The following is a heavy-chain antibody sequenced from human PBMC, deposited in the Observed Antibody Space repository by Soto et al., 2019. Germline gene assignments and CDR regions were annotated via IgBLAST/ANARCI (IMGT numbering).Heavy chain of an antibody. J-gene: IGHJ2*01. Sequence: QEQLVASGGGVVQPGRSLSLSCAAARFRFSSYGMHWVLQAPGKGLGWMAGVQYDGDYQNYGDSVKGRFTISRDNSKSTLYRQMDSLRPEDPAVYYCAKGTTVTPWRYLDLWGPGTLVTVSS. CDR2: VQYDGDYQ. V-gene: IGHV3-30*18. CDR3: AKGTTVTPWRYLDL. CDR1: RFRFSSYG. D-gene: IGHD4-17*01.